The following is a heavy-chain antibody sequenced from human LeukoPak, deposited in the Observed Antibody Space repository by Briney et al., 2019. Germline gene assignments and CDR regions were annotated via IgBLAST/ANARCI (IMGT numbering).Heavy chain of an antibody. CDR3: AKVFWSGFTPDAFDI. CDR1: GFIFSNSG. J-gene: IGHJ3*02. Sequence: GRSLRLSCAASGFIFSNSGMHWVRQAPGKGLEWVAVIWYDGSNKYYADSVKGRFTISRDNSKNTLYLQMNSLRAEDTAVYYCAKVFWSGFTPDAFDIWGQGTMVTVSS. D-gene: IGHD3-3*01. CDR2: IWYDGSNK. V-gene: IGHV3-33*06.